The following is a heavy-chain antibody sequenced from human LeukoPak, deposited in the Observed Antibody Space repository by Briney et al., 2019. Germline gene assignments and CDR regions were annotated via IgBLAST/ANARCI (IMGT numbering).Heavy chain of an antibody. CDR1: GFTFTISA. CDR2: IVVCSGNT. D-gene: IGHD5-12*01. CDR3: AADWAQGGYGKYYYYCMDV. V-gene: IGHV1-58*01. Sequence: GTSVTVSFTASGFTFTISAVQWVRQARGQRLEWIGWIVVCSGNTNYERKFQERVTITWDMSTSTAYMELSSLRSEHTAVYYCAADWAQGGYGKYYYYCMDVWGQGTTVTVSS. J-gene: IGHJ6*02.